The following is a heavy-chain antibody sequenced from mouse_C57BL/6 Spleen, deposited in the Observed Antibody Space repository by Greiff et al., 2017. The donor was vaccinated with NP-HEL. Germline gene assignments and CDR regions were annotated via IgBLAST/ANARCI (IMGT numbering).Heavy chain of an antibody. J-gene: IGHJ4*01. V-gene: IGHV5-15*01. Sequence: EVHLVESGGGLVQPGGSLKLSCAASGFTFSDYGMAWVRQAPRKGPEWVAFISNLAYSIYYADTVTGRFTISRENAKNTLYLEMSSLRSEDTAMYYCARHDDGYYGYAMDYWGQGTSVTVSS. CDR3: ARHDDGYYGYAMDY. D-gene: IGHD2-3*01. CDR1: GFTFSDYG. CDR2: ISNLAYSI.